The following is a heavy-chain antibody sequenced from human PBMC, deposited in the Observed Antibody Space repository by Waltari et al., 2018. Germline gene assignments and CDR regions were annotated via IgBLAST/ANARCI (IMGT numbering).Heavy chain of an antibody. CDR3: ARVGERASGITMVRGVSHY. CDR2: ISSSSSYI. D-gene: IGHD3-10*01. J-gene: IGHJ4*02. CDR1: GGSISSSN. V-gene: IGHV3-21*01. Sequence: VQLQESGPGLVKPSGTLSLTCAVSGGSISSSNWWSWVRQPPGKGLEWVSSISSSSSYIYYADSVKGRFTISRDNAKNSLYLQMNSLRAEDTAVYYCARVGERASGITMVRGVSHYWGQGTLVTVSS.